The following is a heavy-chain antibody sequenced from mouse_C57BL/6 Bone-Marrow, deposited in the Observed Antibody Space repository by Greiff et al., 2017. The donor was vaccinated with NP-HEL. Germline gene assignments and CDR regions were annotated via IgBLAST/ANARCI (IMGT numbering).Heavy chain of an antibody. CDR2: IHPNSGST. J-gene: IGHJ2*01. CDR1: GYTFTSYW. D-gene: IGHD3-2*02. CDR3: ARAYSSGYSFDY. Sequence: VQLQQPGAELVKPGASVKLSCKASGYTFTSYWMHWVKQRPGQGLEWIGMIHPNSGSTNYNEKFKSKATLTVDKSSSTAYMQLSSLTSEDSAVYYCARAYSSGYSFDYWGQGTTLTVSS. V-gene: IGHV1-64*01.